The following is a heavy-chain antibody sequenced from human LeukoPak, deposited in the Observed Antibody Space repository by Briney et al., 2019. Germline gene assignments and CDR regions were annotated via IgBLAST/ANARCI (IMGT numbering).Heavy chain of an antibody. CDR3: AREGPRGNSQFDY. V-gene: IGHV3-33*08. D-gene: IGHD2/OR15-2a*01. J-gene: IGHJ4*02. Sequence: PGGSLRLSCAASGFTVSNSYMSWVRQAPGKGLEWVALIWYDGSNKYYTDSVKGRLTISRDNSKNTLYLQMNSLRAEDTAIYYCAREGPRGNSQFDYWGQGTLSPSPQ. CDR1: GFTVSNSY. CDR2: IWYDGSNK.